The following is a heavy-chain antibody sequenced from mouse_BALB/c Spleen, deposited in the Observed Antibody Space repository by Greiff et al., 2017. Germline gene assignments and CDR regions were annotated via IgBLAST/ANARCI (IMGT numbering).Heavy chain of an antibody. Sequence: EVQRVESGAELVKPGASVKLSCTASGFNIKDTYMHWVKQRPEQGLEWIGRIDPANGNTKYDPKFQGKATITADTSSNTAYLQLSSLTSEDTAVYYCARWGITTEFAYWGQGTLVTVSA. J-gene: IGHJ3*01. V-gene: IGHV14-3*02. CDR1: GFNIKDTY. CDR3: ARWGITTEFAY. CDR2: IDPANGNT. D-gene: IGHD2-4*01.